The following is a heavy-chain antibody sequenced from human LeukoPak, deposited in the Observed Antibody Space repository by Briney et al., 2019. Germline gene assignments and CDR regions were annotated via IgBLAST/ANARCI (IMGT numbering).Heavy chain of an antibody. D-gene: IGHD3-22*01. CDR3: AREDLYYYDSSGSGYFQH. CDR1: GYTFTGYY. CDR2: INPNSGGT. V-gene: IGHV1-2*02. Sequence: ASVTVSCTASGYTFTGYYMHWVRQAPGQGLEWMGWINPNSGGTNYAQKFQGRVTMTRDTSISTAYLELSRVRSDDTAVYYCAREDLYYYDSSGSGYFQHWGQGTLVSVSS. J-gene: IGHJ1*01.